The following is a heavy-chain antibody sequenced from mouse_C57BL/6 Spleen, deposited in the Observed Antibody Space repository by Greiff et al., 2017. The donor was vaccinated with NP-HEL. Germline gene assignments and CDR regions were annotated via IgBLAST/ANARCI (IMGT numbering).Heavy chain of an antibody. CDR1: GFTFSDYG. J-gene: IGHJ3*01. D-gene: IGHD2-5*01. CDR2: ISSGSSTI. V-gene: IGHV5-17*01. CDR3: AESLCYSNPWFAY. Sequence: EVKLMESGGGLVKPGGSLKLPCAASGFTFSDYGMHWVRQAPEKGLEWVAYISSGSSTIYYADTVKGRFTISRDNAKNTLFLQMTSLRSEDTAMYYCAESLCYSNPWFAYWGQGTLVTVSA.